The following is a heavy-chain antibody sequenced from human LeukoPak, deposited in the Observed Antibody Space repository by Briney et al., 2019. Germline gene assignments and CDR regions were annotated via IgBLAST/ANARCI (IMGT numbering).Heavy chain of an antibody. CDR1: GFTLSGFW. CDR3: ASVVGGYYPPVEGFDL. V-gene: IGHV3-74*01. CDR2: INSDGSST. Sequence: GGSLRLSCAASGFTLSGFWMHWVRQAPGKGLVWVSRINSDGSSTSHADSVKGRFTISRDNAKNTLYLQMNSLRAEDAAVYYCASVVGGYYPPVEGFDLWGQGTMVTVSS. J-gene: IGHJ3*01. D-gene: IGHD3-3*01.